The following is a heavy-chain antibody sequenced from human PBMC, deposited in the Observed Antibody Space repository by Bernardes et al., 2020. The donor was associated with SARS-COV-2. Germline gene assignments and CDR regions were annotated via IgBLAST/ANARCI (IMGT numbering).Heavy chain of an antibody. V-gene: IGHV3-7*03. CDR3: AGVAYYYDSSDYRWFDP. CDR1: GFTFSSYW. Sequence: GPQRLSCAASGFTFSSYWMSWVRQAPGKGLEWVANIKQDGSEKYYVDSVKGRFTISRDNAKNSLYLQVNSLRAEDTAVYYCAGVAYYYDSSDYRWFDPWGRGTLVTVSS. J-gene: IGHJ5*02. D-gene: IGHD3-22*01. CDR2: IKQDGSEK.